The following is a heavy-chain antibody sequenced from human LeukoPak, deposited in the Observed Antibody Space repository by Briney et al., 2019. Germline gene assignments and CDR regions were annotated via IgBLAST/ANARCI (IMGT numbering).Heavy chain of an antibody. CDR1: GFTFSSYA. CDR3: ARGGEQWLYYFDY. J-gene: IGHJ4*02. Sequence: GRSLRLSCAASGFTFSSYAMHWVRQAPGKGLEWVAVISYDGSNKYYADSVKGRFTISRDNSKSTLYLQMNSLRAEDTAVYYCARGGEQWLYYFDYWGQGTLVTVSS. CDR2: ISYDGSNK. D-gene: IGHD6-19*01. V-gene: IGHV3-30*04.